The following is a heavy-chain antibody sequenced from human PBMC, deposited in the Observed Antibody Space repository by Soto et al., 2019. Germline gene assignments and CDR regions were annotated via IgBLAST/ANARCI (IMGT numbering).Heavy chain of an antibody. CDR2: IIPIVGIA. Sequence: QVQLVQSGAEVKKPGSSVKVSCKASGGTLSSYSISWVRQAPGQGLEWMGRIIPIVGIANYAQKFQGRVTVTADTSTNTAYMELSSLRSEDTAVFYCARVRGEGQRLVTWGQGTLVTVSS. D-gene: IGHD6-25*01. CDR1: GGTLSSYS. V-gene: IGHV1-69*02. CDR3: ARVRGEGQRLVT. J-gene: IGHJ5*02.